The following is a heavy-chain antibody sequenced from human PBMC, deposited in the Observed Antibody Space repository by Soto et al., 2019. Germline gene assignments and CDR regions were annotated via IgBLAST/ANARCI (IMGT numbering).Heavy chain of an antibody. Sequence: ASVKVWWKASGYTFTSYGISWVRQAHGQGIEGMGWISAYNGNTNYAQKLQGRVTMTTDTSTSTAYMELRSLRSDDTAVYYCAREAGGFGNLGVPDSFDIWGQGTMVTVSS. CDR2: ISAYNGNT. V-gene: IGHV1-18*01. J-gene: IGHJ3*02. CDR3: AREAGGFGNLGVPDSFDI. D-gene: IGHD3-10*01. CDR1: GYTFTSYG.